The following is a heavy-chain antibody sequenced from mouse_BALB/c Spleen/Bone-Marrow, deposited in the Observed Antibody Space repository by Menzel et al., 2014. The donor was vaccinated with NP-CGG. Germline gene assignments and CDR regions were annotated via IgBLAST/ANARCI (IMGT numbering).Heavy chain of an antibody. D-gene: IGHD1-2*01. CDR2: IRLKSNNYAT. CDR1: GFTFSNYW. J-gene: IGHJ4*01. CDR3: SRENSLLRLRAMDY. Sequence: LQQSGGGLVQPGGSMKLSCVASGFTFSNYWMNWVRQSPEKGLEWVAEIRLKSNNYATLYAESVKGRFTLSRDDSKSSVYLQMNNLRAEDTGIYYCSRENSLLRLRAMDYWGQGTSVTVSS. V-gene: IGHV6-6*02.